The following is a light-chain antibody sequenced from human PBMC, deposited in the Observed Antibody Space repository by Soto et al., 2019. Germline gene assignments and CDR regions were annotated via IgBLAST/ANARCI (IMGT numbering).Light chain of an antibody. CDR3: QQYNSALT. V-gene: IGKV1-5*03. CDR1: QTISSW. Sequence: DIQMTQSPSTLSASVGDRVTITCRASQTISSWLAWYQQKPGKAPKLLIYKASSLESGVPPRFSGSGSGTEFTLTISSLQPDDCATYYCQQYNSALTVGGGTKVEIK. CDR2: KAS. J-gene: IGKJ4*01.